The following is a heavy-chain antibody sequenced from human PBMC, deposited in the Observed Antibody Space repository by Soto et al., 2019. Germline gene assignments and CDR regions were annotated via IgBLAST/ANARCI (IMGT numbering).Heavy chain of an antibody. CDR3: ARRGYSYENYFDY. D-gene: IGHD5-18*01. CDR1: GFTFSSYS. V-gene: IGHV3-21*01. CDR2: ISSSSSYI. J-gene: IGHJ4*02. Sequence: GGSLRLSCAASGFTFSSYSMNWVRQAPGKGLEWVSSISSSSSYIYYADSVKGRFTISRDNAKNSLYLQMNSLRAEDTAVYYCARRGYSYENYFDYWGQGTLVTVSS.